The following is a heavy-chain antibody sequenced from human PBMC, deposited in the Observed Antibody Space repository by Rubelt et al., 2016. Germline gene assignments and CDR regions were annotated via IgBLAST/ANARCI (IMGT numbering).Heavy chain of an antibody. CDR2: ISGSGGST. CDR3: AKGLKSDSSGWPS. D-gene: IGHD6-19*01. J-gene: IGHJ4*02. Sequence: EVQLVESGGGLVKPGGALRLSCAASGFTFSSYALSWVRQAPGKGLEWVSDISGSGGSTYYADSVKGRFTISRDNSKNKLYLQMKSLGAEDTAVYYGAKGLKSDSSGWPSWGQGTLVTVSS. CDR1: GFTFSSYA. V-gene: IGHV3-23*04.